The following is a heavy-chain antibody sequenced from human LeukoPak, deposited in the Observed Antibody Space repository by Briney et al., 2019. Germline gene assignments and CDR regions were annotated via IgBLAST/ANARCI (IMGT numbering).Heavy chain of an antibody. CDR2: ISAQSGNT. CDR1: GYSFSSYG. D-gene: IGHD1-1*01. CDR3: ARGGLERRQGDY. Sequence: ASVKVSCKASGYSFSSYGITWVRQAPGQGLEWMGWISAQSGNTNYAQKFQGRVTMTTDTSTSTAYMELRSLRSDDTAVYYCARGGLERRQGDYWGQGTLVTVSS. J-gene: IGHJ4*02. V-gene: IGHV1-18*01.